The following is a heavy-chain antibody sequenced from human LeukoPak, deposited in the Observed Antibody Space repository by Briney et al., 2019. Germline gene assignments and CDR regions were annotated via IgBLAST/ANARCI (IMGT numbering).Heavy chain of an antibody. D-gene: IGHD3-10*01. J-gene: IGHJ6*02. CDR1: GFTFSGYG. Sequence: GGSLRLSCAASGFTFSGYGMHWVRQAPGKGLEWVAVIWYDGSNKYYADSVKGRFTISRDKSKNTLYLQMNSLRAEDTAVCYCASQGGLLWFGELSGGMDVWGQGTTVTVSS. CDR2: IWYDGSNK. CDR3: ASQGGLLWFGELSGGMDV. V-gene: IGHV3-33*01.